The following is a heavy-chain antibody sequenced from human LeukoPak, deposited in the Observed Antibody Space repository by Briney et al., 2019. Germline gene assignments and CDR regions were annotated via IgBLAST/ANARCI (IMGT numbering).Heavy chain of an antibody. D-gene: IGHD2-2*01. V-gene: IGHV4-59*01. CDR3: ARVPVVPAANDYYYYYGMDV. CDR2: IYYSGST. J-gene: IGHJ6*02. Sequence: SETLSLTCTVSGGSISSYYWSWIRQPPGKGLEWIGYIYYSGSTNYNPSLKSRVTTSVDTSKNQFSLKLSSVTAADTAVYYCARVPVVPAANDYYYYYGMDVWGQGTTVTVSS. CDR1: GGSISSYY.